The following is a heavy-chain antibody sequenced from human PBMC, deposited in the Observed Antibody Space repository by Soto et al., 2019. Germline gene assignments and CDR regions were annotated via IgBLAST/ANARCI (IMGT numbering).Heavy chain of an antibody. CDR1: GFTFSSYA. J-gene: IGHJ3*02. Sequence: GSLRHSCAASGFTFSSYAMSWVRQAPGKGLEWVSAISGSGGSTYYADSVKGRFTISRDNSKNTLYLQMNSLRAEDTAVYYCAKAPYPDSSGYSGIWGQGTMVTVSS. V-gene: IGHV3-23*01. CDR3: AKAPYPDSSGYSGI. D-gene: IGHD3-22*01. CDR2: ISGSGGST.